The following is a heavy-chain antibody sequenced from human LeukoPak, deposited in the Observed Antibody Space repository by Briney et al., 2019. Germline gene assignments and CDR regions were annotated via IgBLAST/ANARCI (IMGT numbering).Heavy chain of an antibody. Sequence: PSETLSLTCTVSGGSISRRSYYWGWIRQSPGKGLEWIGSIHYSGTTYYNLSLKSRVTISVDTSKNQFSLKLSSVTAADTAVYYCARRGYYDSSGSFDYWGQGTLVTVSS. V-gene: IGHV4-39*01. J-gene: IGHJ4*02. CDR1: GGSISRRSYY. CDR3: ARRGYYDSSGSFDY. CDR2: IHYSGTT. D-gene: IGHD3-22*01.